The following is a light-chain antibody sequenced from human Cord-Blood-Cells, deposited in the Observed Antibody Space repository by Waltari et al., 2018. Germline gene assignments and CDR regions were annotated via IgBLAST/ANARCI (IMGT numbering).Light chain of an antibody. CDR2: RNN. CDR3: AAWDDSLNGPV. J-gene: IGLJ3*02. CDR1: SSNIGSNT. V-gene: IGLV1-44*01. Sequence: QSVLTQPPSASGTPGQRVTISCSGSSSNIGSNTVNWYQQLPGTAPKLLIYRNNPRPSVVPGRFSGSKSGTSASLTISGLQAEDEADYYCAAWDDSLNGPVFGGGTKLTVL.